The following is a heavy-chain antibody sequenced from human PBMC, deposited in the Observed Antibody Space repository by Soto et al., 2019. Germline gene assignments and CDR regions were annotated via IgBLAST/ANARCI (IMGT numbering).Heavy chain of an antibody. D-gene: IGHD5-18*01. CDR2: ISSSSHYI. CDR3: ARARSSMVTGLVGY. Sequence: EVQLVESGGGLVKPGGSLRLSCAASGFTFSSYSMIWVRQAPGRGLEWVSSISSSSHYIFYADSVRGRFTISRDNAKNSLYLQIHSLRAEDTALYYCARARSSMVTGLVGYWGQGTRVTVSS. CDR1: GFTFSSYS. V-gene: IGHV3-21*01. J-gene: IGHJ4*02.